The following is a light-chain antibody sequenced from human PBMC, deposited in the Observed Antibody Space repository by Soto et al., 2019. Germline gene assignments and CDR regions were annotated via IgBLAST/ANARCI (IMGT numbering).Light chain of an antibody. J-gene: IGKJ4*01. CDR1: QSVSSY. CDR3: QQRSNWPLT. Sequence: EIVLTQSPATLSLSPGERATLSCRASQSVSSYLAWYQQKPGQAPRLLIYDASNRATGSTARFRGSGSGTDFTLTISSLEPEDFAVYYCQQRSNWPLTFGGGTKVEIK. CDR2: DAS. V-gene: IGKV3-11*01.